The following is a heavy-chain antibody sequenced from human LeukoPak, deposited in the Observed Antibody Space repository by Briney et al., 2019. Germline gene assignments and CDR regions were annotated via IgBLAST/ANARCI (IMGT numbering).Heavy chain of an antibody. CDR2: IWYDGSNK. CDR3: ARVPPYYYDSSGYPRLYYGMGV. CDR1: GFTFSSYG. J-gene: IGHJ6*02. D-gene: IGHD3-22*01. Sequence: GGSLRLSCAASGFTFSSYGMHWVRQAPGKGLEWVAVIWYDGSNKYYADSVKGRFTISRDNSKNTLYLQMNSLRAEDTAVYYCARVPPYYYDSSGYPRLYYGMGVWGQGTTVTVSS. V-gene: IGHV3-33*01.